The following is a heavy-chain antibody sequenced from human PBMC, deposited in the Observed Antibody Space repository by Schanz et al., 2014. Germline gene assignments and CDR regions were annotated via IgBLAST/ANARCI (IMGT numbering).Heavy chain of an antibody. Sequence: QVQLVQSGGEMKKPGASVKVSCKASRSTFSRYTISWVRQARGQGLEWMGRIIPILGIANYAQKFQGRVTITADRSTSTAYMELSSLRSEDTAVYYCARAPTAYCSDTSCLGTPFDYWGQGTLVTVSS. CDR2: IIPILGIA. J-gene: IGHJ4*02. D-gene: IGHD2-2*01. V-gene: IGHV1-69*02. CDR1: RSTFSRYT. CDR3: ARAPTAYCSDTSCLGTPFDY.